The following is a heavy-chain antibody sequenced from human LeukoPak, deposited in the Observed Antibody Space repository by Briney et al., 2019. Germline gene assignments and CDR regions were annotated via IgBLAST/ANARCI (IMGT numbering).Heavy chain of an antibody. CDR2: IYYSGST. J-gene: IGHJ4*02. CDR1: GGSISSGGYS. Sequence: SETLSLTCSVSGGSISSGGYSWSWIRQPPGKGLEWIGYIYYSGSTYYNPSLKSRVTISVDTSKNQFSLKLSSVTAADTAVYYCARHYGQVYYYGSGSYLTRDYWGQGTLVTVSS. D-gene: IGHD3-10*01. V-gene: IGHV4-30-4*07. CDR3: ARHYGQVYYYGSGSYLTRDY.